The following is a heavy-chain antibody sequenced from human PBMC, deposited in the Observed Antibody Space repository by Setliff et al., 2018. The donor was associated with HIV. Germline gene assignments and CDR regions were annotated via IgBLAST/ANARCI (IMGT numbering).Heavy chain of an antibody. D-gene: IGHD2-2*01. V-gene: IGHV1-3*03. CDR1: GYTFTEYH. CDR3: GRGESLVVTPVPHYYYMDF. J-gene: IGHJ6*03. CDR2: INAANGNT. Sequence: ASVKVSCKASGYTFTEYHMHWVRQAPGQRHEWMGWINAANGNTKYSRDFQDRLTITRDTSATTVYMELSSLESEDMAVYYCGRGESLVVTPVPHYYYMDFWGKGTTVTVSS.